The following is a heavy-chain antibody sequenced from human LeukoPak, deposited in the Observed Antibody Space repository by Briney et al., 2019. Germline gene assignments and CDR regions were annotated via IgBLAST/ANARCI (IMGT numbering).Heavy chain of an antibody. Sequence: EASVKVSCKASGFTFTDYYIHWVRQAPGQGLEWMGWINPNSGGTNYAQKFQGRVTMTRDTSISTAYMELSRLRSDDTAVYYCARAEAVAGNNWFDPWDQGTLVTVSS. CDR1: GFTFTDYY. CDR3: ARAEAVAGNNWFDP. J-gene: IGHJ5*02. D-gene: IGHD6-19*01. V-gene: IGHV1-2*02. CDR2: INPNSGGT.